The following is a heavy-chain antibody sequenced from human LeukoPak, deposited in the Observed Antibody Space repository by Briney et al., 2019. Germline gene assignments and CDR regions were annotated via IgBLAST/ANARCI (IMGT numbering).Heavy chain of an antibody. CDR1: GFTFSSYA. D-gene: IGHD4-17*01. CDR3: AKMGDYGFVWYFDL. J-gene: IGHJ2*01. Sequence: GGSLRLSCAASGFTFSSYAMSWVRQAPGKGLEWVSAISGSGGSTYYADSVKGRFTISRDNSRNTLYLQMNSLRAEDTAVYYCAKMGDYGFVWYFDLWGRGTLVTVSS. V-gene: IGHV3-23*01. CDR2: ISGSGGST.